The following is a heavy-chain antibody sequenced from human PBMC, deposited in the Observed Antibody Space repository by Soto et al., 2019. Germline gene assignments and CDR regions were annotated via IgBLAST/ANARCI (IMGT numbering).Heavy chain of an antibody. J-gene: IGHJ5*02. CDR1: GGSFSGYY. Sequence: SETLSLTCAVYGGSFSGYYWNWIRQPPGKGLEWIGEIDHSGYTNYNPSLKSRVTMSVDTSKNQFSLRLTSVADPDTATYYCATTRGLAVGGSFDHWGQGTLVTVSS. D-gene: IGHD6-19*01. CDR2: IDHSGYT. CDR3: ATTRGLAVGGSFDH. V-gene: IGHV4-34*01.